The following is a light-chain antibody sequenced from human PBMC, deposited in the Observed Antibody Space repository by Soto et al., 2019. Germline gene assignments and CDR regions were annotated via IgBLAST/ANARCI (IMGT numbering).Light chain of an antibody. CDR2: GAS. J-gene: IGKJ1*01. CDR1: QSVSSN. V-gene: IGKV3-15*01. Sequence: EIVMTQSPATLSVSPGERATLSCRASQSVSSNLAWYQQKPGQAPRLLIYGASTRATAIPARFSGSGSGTEFTLTISSLKSEDFAVYYCQQDNNWPVKFGQGTKGDIK. CDR3: QQDNNWPVK.